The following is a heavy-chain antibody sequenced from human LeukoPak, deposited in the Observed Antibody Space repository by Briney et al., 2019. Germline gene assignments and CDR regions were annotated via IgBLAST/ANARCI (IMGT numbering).Heavy chain of an antibody. J-gene: IGHJ4*02. V-gene: IGHV4-4*02. CDR2: IHHSKSS. Sequence: SGALSLTCAVSGDSITSDKWWTWVRQPPGKGLEWIGEIHHSKSSNYYPSLKSRVTISVDKSKNQFSLELNSVTAADTAVYYCARGLPVRASYSYGKLFDYWGQGTLVTVSS. CDR1: GDSITSDKW. CDR3: ARGLPVRASYSYGKLFDY. D-gene: IGHD5-18*01.